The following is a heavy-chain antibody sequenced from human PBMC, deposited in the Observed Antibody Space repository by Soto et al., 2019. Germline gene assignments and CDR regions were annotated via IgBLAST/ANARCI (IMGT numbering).Heavy chain of an antibody. Sequence: SVKVCCEDSGGTFSSCALSWVRQDPGQGLEWMGGIIPIFGTANYAQKFQGRVTITADESTSTAYMELSSLRSEDTAVYYCARVGYDFWSALPRTDDYYGMDVWGQGTTVTVS. V-gene: IGHV1-69*13. CDR2: IIPIFGTA. CDR1: GGTFSSCA. CDR3: ARVGYDFWSALPRTDDYYGMDV. D-gene: IGHD3-3*01. J-gene: IGHJ6*02.